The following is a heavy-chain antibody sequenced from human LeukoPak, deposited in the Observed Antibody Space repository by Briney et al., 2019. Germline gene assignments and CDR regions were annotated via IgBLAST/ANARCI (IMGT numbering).Heavy chain of an antibody. D-gene: IGHD2-21*02. CDR2: IYSGGST. J-gene: IGHJ3*02. Sequence: GGSLRLSCAASGFTVSSNYMSWVRQAPGKGLEWVSVIYSGGSTYYADSVKGRFTISRDNSKNTLYLQMNSLRAEDTAVYYCAREPGAYCGGDCPHSAAFDIWGQGIMVTVSS. V-gene: IGHV3-53*01. CDR3: AREPGAYCGGDCPHSAAFDI. CDR1: GFTVSSNY.